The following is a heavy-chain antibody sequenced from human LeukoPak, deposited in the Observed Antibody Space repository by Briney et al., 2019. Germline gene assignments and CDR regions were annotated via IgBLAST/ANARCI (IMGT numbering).Heavy chain of an antibody. CDR2: INHSGST. V-gene: IGHV4-34*01. Sequence: SETLSLTCAVYGGSFSGYYWSWIRQPPGKGLEWIGEINHSGSTNYNPSLKSRVTISVDTSKNQFSLKLSSVTAADTAVYYCASFGEFKARYFDYWGQGTLVTVSS. CDR3: ASFGEFKARYFDY. J-gene: IGHJ4*02. D-gene: IGHD3-10*01. CDR1: GGSFSGYY.